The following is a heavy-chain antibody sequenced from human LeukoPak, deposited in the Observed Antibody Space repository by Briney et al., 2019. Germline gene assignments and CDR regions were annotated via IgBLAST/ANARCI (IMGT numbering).Heavy chain of an antibody. CDR3: ARDGSSGYFDY. CDR2: IIPIFGTA. CDR1: GGTFSSYA. V-gene: IGHV1-69*13. Sequence: GASVKVSCKASGGTFSSYAISWVRQAPGQGLEWMGGIIPIFGTANYAQKSQGRVTITADESTSTAYMELSSLRSEDTAVYYCARDGSSGYFDYWGQGTLVTVSS. D-gene: IGHD3-22*01. J-gene: IGHJ4*02.